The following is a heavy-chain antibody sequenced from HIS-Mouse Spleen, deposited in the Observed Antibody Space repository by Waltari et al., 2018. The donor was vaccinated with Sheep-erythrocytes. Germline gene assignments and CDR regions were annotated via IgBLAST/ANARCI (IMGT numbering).Heavy chain of an antibody. CDR2: ISAYHGNT. V-gene: IGHV1-18*01. D-gene: IGHD6-13*01. J-gene: IGHJ4*02. Sequence: RQAPGQGLEWMGWISAYHGNTNYAQKLQGRVTMTTDTSTSTAYMELRSLRSDDTAVYYCARLPGSWYVDYWGQGTLVTVSS. CDR3: ARLPGSWYVDY.